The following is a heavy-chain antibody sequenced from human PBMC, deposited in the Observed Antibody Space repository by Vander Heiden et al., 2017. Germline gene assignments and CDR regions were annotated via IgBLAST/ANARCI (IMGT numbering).Heavy chain of an antibody. CDR2: INQSGST. D-gene: IGHD6-13*01. J-gene: IGHJ5*02. CDR1: GGSFSGYY. Sequence: QVQLQQWGAGLLKPSETLSLTCAVYGGSFSGYYWGWTRQPPGKGREWIGEINQSGSTNYNPSRKRRVTISVDTSKNQFSLKLSSVTAADTAVYYCARGHQGRAAAGTRRFDPWGQGTMVTVSS. V-gene: IGHV4-34*01. CDR3: ARGHQGRAAAGTRRFDP.